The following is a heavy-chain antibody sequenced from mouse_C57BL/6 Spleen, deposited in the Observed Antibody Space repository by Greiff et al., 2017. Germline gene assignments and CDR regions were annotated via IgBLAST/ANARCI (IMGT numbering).Heavy chain of an antibody. Sequence: DVKLVESGGGLVKPGGSLKLSCAASGFTFSSYAMSWVRQTPEKRLEWVATISDGGSYTYYPDNVKGRFTISRDNAKNNLYLQMSHLKSEDTAMYYCARGDYGSSYALYWYFDVWGTGTTVTVSS. CDR2: ISDGGSYT. CDR3: ARGDYGSSYALYWYFDV. CDR1: GFTFSSYA. J-gene: IGHJ1*03. V-gene: IGHV5-4*03. D-gene: IGHD1-1*01.